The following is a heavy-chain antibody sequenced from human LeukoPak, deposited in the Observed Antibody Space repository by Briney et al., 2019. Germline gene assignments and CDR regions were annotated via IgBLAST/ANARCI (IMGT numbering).Heavy chain of an antibody. CDR2: ISSSSSYI. J-gene: IGHJ6*02. CDR1: GFTFSSYS. Sequence: GGSLRLSCAASGFTFSSYSMNWVRQAPGKGLEWVSSISSSSSYIYYADSVKGRFTISRDNAKNSLYLQMNSLRAEDTAVYYCARDMNRGYYYGMDVWGQGATVTVSS. D-gene: IGHD1/OR15-1a*01. V-gene: IGHV3-21*01. CDR3: ARDMNRGYYYGMDV.